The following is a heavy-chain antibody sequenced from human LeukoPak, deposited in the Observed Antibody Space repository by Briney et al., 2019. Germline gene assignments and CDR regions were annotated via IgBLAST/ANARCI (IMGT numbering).Heavy chain of an antibody. CDR2: IVVGSGNT. Sequence: ASVKVSCKASGFTFTSSAVQWVRQARGQRLEWIGWIVVGSGNTNYAQKFQERVTITRDMSTSTAYMELSSLRSEDTAVYYCARDIRDARYCSGGSCYSVFDYWGQGTLVTVSS. D-gene: IGHD2-15*01. CDR1: GFTFTSSA. J-gene: IGHJ4*02. V-gene: IGHV1-58*01. CDR3: ARDIRDARYCSGGSCYSVFDY.